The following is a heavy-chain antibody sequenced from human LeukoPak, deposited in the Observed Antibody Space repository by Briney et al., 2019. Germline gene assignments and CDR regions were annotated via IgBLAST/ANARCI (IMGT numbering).Heavy chain of an antibody. CDR2: ISWNSGSI. CDR3: AKDGRTWVY. V-gene: IGHV3-9*01. D-gene: IGHD1-26*01. CDR1: GFTFDDYA. J-gene: IGHJ4*02. Sequence: GGSLRLSCAASGFTFDDYAMHWVRQAPGKGLEWVSGISWNSGSIGYADSVKGRFTISRDTAKNSLYLQMNSLRAEDTAVYYCAKDGRTWVYWGQGTLVTVSS.